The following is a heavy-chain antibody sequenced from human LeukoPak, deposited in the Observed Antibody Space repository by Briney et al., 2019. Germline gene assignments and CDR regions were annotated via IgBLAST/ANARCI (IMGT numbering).Heavy chain of an antibody. V-gene: IGHV4-34*01. D-gene: IGHD3-10*01. CDR2: INHSGST. CDR1: GGSFSGYY. J-gene: IGHJ6*02. Sequence: SETLSLTCAVYGGSFSGYYWSWIRQPPGKGLEWIGEINHSGSTNYNPSLKSRVTISVDTSKNQFSLKLSSVTAADTAVYYCARDHYGSGSYQKLRYYYGMDVWGQGTTVTVSS. CDR3: ARDHYGSGSYQKLRYYYGMDV.